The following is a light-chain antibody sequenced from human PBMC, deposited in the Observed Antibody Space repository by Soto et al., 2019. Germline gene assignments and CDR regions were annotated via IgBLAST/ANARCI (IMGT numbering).Light chain of an antibody. Sequence: QSVLTQPPSVSGAPGQRVTISCTGNSSNLGAGYDVHWYQQLPGAAPKLVIFGNRNRPSGVPERFSGSKSGTSASLAITGLQAEDEADYYCCSYAGSYTFVFGIGTKVTVL. V-gene: IGLV1-40*01. CDR1: SSNLGAGYD. CDR3: CSYAGSYTFV. J-gene: IGLJ1*01. CDR2: GNR.